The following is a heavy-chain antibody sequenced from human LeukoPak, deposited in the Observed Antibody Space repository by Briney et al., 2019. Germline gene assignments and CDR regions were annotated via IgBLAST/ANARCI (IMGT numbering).Heavy chain of an antibody. CDR1: GFSFSSYA. Sequence: PGGSLSLSCAASGFSFSSYAMSWLRQAPGKGLEWVSAISGSGGSSYYADSVKGRFTISRDNSKNTLYLQMNSLRAEDTAVYYCAKDRSIAVADGNDYWGQGTLVTVSS. J-gene: IGHJ4*02. CDR2: ISGSGGSS. CDR3: AKDRSIAVADGNDY. D-gene: IGHD6-19*01. V-gene: IGHV3-23*01.